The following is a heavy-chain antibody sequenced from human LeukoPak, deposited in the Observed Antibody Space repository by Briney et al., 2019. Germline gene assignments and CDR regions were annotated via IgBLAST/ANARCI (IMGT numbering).Heavy chain of an antibody. V-gene: IGHV3-23*01. J-gene: IGHJ4*02. D-gene: IGHD3-10*01. CDR3: ARGQRYYGSGSPSPH. CDR1: GFTFSSYA. CDR2: ISGSGSST. Sequence: QPGGSLRLSCAASGFTFSSYAMSWVRQDPGKGLEWVSAISGSGSSTYSADSMKGRFTISRDNSKNTLYLQMNSLRAEDTAVYYCARGQRYYGSGSPSPHWGQGTLVTVSA.